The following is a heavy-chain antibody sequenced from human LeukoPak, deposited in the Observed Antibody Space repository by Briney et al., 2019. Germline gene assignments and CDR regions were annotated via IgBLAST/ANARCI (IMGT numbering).Heavy chain of an antibody. CDR1: GFTFSSYA. D-gene: IGHD2-21*02. J-gene: IGHJ4*02. Sequence: PGGSLRLSCAASGFTFSSYAMHWVRQAPGKGLEWVGRIKSKTDGGTTDYAAPVKGRFTISRDDSKNALYLQMNSLKTEDTAVYYCTTDALIVVVTSGDYWGQGTLVTVSS. V-gene: IGHV3-15*01. CDR3: TTDALIVVVTSGDY. CDR2: IKSKTDGGTT.